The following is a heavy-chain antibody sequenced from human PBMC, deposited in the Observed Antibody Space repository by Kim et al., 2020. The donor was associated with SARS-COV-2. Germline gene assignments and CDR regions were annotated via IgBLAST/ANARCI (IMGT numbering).Heavy chain of an antibody. CDR2: INAGNSNT. CDR3: ARGYSSSGRVSAFDI. Sequence: ASVKVSCKASGYTFTSYAMHWVRQAPGQRLEWMGWINAGNSNTKYSQKFQGRVTITRDTSASTAYMELSSLRSEDTAVYYCARGYSSSGRVSAFDIWGKGTMVTVTS. D-gene: IGHD6-13*01. V-gene: IGHV1-3*01. CDR1: GYTFTSYA. J-gene: IGHJ3*02.